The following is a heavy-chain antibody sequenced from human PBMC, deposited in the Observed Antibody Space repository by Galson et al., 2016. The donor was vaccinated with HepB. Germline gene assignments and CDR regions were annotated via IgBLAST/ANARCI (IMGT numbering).Heavy chain of an antibody. Sequence: SLRLSCAASGFTFSSYAMSWVRRAPGKGLEWVSAISGSGGSTYYADAVKGRFTISRANSKNTLSLQMNSVRAEETAVYYCAKGLGVRKIPIHYWGQGTLVAVSS. CDR3: AKGLGVRKIPIHY. CDR1: GFTFSSYA. D-gene: IGHD1-26*01. J-gene: IGHJ4*02. V-gene: IGHV3-23*01. CDR2: ISGSGGST.